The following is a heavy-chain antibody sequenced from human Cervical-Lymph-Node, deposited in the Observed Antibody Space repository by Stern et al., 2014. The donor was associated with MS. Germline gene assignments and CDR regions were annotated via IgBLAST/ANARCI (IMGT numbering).Heavy chain of an antibody. CDR1: GYTFTDYY. V-gene: IGHV1-2*06. J-gene: IGHJ4*02. CDR3: ARGDRTLWGTMGLGTTGPSDY. CDR2: INPNSGGT. D-gene: IGHD1-1*01. Sequence: VHLVESGAEVKKPGASVKVSCKASGYTFTDYYLHWVRQAPGQGLEWMGRINPNSGGTNSAQKFQGRVTMTRDTSINTAFMELSTLRSDDTAVYYCARGDRTLWGTMGLGTTGPSDYWGQGSLVTVSS.